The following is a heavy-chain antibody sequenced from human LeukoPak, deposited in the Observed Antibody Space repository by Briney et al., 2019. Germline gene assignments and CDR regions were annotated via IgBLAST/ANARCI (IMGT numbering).Heavy chain of an antibody. V-gene: IGHV1-18*01. CDR1: GYTFTKYG. D-gene: IGHD4-17*01. J-gene: IGHJ4*02. CDR2: ISAYTNKT. Sequence: VASVKVSCKASGYTFTKYGFRWVRQAPGQGLEWMGWISAYTNKTNSAHKVQGRLTMTTDTSTSTAYMELRSLRSDDTAVYYCARDKGDYGDYALADYWGQGTLVTVSS. CDR3: ARDKGDYGDYALADY.